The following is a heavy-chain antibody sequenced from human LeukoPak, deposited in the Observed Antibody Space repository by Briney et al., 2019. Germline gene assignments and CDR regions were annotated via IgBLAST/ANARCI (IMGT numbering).Heavy chain of an antibody. CDR1: GFTFSSYS. CDR3: ARLRNYGSGNYYNDF. J-gene: IGHJ4*02. D-gene: IGHD3-10*01. Sequence: GGSLRLSCAASGFTFSSYSMNWVRQAPGKGLEWVSSISSSSSYIYYADSVKGRFTISRDNAKNSLYLQMNSLRAEDTAVYYCARLRNYGSGNYYNDFWGQEALVTVSS. CDR2: ISSSSSYI. V-gene: IGHV3-21*01.